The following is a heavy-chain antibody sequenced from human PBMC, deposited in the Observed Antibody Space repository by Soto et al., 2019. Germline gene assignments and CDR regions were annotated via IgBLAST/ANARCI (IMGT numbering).Heavy chain of an antibody. V-gene: IGHV3-53*01. CDR1: GFTVSSNY. CDR3: ARGYWAGGMDV. CDR2: IYSDNKT. Sequence: GGGLIQSGGSLRLSCAASGFTVSSNYMNWVRQAPGKGLEWVSVIYSDNKTYYADSVKGRFTISRDKSKNTLYIQMNSLRAEDTAIYYCARGYWAGGMDVWGQGTTITVSS. D-gene: IGHD2-8*02. J-gene: IGHJ6*02.